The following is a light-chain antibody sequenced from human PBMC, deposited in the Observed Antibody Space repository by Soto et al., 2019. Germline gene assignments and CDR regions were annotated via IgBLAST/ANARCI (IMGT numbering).Light chain of an antibody. V-gene: IGKV1-5*03. CDR1: QSINNY. CDR3: QQYNSYSWT. J-gene: IGKJ1*01. CDR2: KTS. Sequence: IQLTQSPSSLSASVGDRVAITCRTSQSINNYLNWYQQKPGKAHKXLIYKTSSLESGVPSRFSGSGSGTAGTITISSLQPDDGETYDGQQYNSYSWTFGQGTKVDIK.